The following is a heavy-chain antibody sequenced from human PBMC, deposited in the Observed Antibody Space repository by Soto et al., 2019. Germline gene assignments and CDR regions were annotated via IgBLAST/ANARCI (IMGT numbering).Heavy chain of an antibody. V-gene: IGHV1-8*01. Sequence: ASVKVSCKASGYTFTSYDINWVRQATGQGFEWMGWMNPNSGNTGYAQKFQGRVTMTRNTSISTAYMELSSLRSEDTAVYYCARPMYSSGLYWFDPWGQGTLVTVSS. D-gene: IGHD6-19*01. CDR2: MNPNSGNT. CDR3: ARPMYSSGLYWFDP. CDR1: GYTFTSYD. J-gene: IGHJ5*02.